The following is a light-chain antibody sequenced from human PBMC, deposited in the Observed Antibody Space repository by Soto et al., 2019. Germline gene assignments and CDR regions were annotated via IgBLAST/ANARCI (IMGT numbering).Light chain of an antibody. CDR3: AAWDDSLNGRV. Sequence: QSALTQPASVSGSPGQSITISCTGANSDVGTYNLVSWYQQHPGKAPKLMIYEAIKRPSGVSSRFSGSKSANTASLTISGLQSEDEADYYCAAWDDSLNGRVFGTGTKLTVL. CDR2: EAI. CDR1: NSDVGTYNL. J-gene: IGLJ1*01. V-gene: IGLV2-23*01.